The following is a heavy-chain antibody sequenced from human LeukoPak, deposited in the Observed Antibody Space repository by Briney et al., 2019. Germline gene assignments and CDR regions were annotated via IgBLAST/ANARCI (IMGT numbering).Heavy chain of an antibody. D-gene: IGHD1-26*01. J-gene: IGHJ4*02. CDR2: IYYSGST. CDR3: ARGIMGSTADFDY. Sequence: PSETLSLTCTVSGGSISSYYWSWIRQPPGKGLEWIGYIYYSGSTNYNPSLKSRVTISVDTSKNQFSLKLSSVTAADTAVYYCARGIMGSTADFDYWGPGTLVTVSS. V-gene: IGHV4-59*01. CDR1: GGSISSYY.